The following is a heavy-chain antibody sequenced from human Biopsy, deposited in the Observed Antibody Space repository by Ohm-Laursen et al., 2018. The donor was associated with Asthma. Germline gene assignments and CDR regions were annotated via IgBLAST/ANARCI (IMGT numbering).Heavy chain of an antibody. V-gene: IGHV3-7*01. D-gene: IGHD3-3*02. CDR1: GFTFGDYW. CDR2: IKHDGTEK. J-gene: IGHJ1*01. Sequence: SLRLSCAASGFTFGDYWMSWVRQVPGKGLEGVANIKHDGTEKNHVDSLKGRFTTSRDNAKNSLYLQMNSLRAEDTAVYYCARTFHFWSPYHAEHYQLWGQGTLVTVPS. CDR3: ARTFHFWSPYHAEHYQL.